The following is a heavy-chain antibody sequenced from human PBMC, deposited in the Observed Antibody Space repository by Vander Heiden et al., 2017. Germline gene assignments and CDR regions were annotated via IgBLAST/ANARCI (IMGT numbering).Heavy chain of an antibody. V-gene: IGHV2-5*02. Sequence: QITLKESGPTLVKPTETLTLTCTFSGFSISTTGVGVGLIRQPPGKALEWLAVSYWDDDKRYSASLRSRLTITKDIYRNQVVLTVANMDPVDTGTYFCAGTKNAASAYYGMEVWGQGTTVTVSS. J-gene: IGHJ6*02. CDR1: GFSISTTGVG. D-gene: IGHD2-21*01. CDR2: SYWDDDK. CDR3: AGTKNAASAYYGMEV.